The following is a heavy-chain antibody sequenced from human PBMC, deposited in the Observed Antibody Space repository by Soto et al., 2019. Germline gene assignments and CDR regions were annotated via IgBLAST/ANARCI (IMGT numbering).Heavy chain of an antibody. Sequence: SETLSLTCTLSGVSITSGAYYWTWVRQHPGKGLEWIGYIYYNGNTYFSPSLKSRLAISIDTSKNQFSLKLSSVTAADTAMYYCARARLRAVYAFDFWGQGTMVTVSS. V-gene: IGHV4-31*03. J-gene: IGHJ3*01. CDR3: ARARLRAVYAFDF. CDR1: GVSITSGAYY. CDR2: IYYNGNT. D-gene: IGHD4-17*01.